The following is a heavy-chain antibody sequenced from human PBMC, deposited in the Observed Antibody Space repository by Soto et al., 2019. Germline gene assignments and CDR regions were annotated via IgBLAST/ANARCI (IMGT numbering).Heavy chain of an antibody. CDR3: AKSRGGYNLSPQHD. CDR1: GFTFSSYA. J-gene: IGHJ4*02. CDR2: ISGSGGST. D-gene: IGHD5-12*01. V-gene: IGHV3-23*01. Sequence: EVQLLESGGGLVQPGGSLRLSCAASGFTFSSYAMTWVRQAPGQGLEWVSAISGSGGSTYYADSVKGRFTISRDNSKSTLFLQMNSLRAEDTAVYSCAKSRGGYNLSPQHDWGQGTLVTVSS.